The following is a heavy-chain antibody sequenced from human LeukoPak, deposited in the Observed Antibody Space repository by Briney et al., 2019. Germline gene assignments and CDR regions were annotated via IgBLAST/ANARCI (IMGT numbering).Heavy chain of an antibody. Sequence: PGGSLRLSCAASGFTFSSYSMNWVRQAPGKGLEWVSSISSSSSYIYYADSVKGRFTISRDNAKNSLYLQMNSLRAEDTAVYYCARDSRASGWPYYFDYWGQGTLVTASS. D-gene: IGHD6-19*01. J-gene: IGHJ4*02. CDR2: ISSSSSYI. V-gene: IGHV3-21*01. CDR1: GFTFSSYS. CDR3: ARDSRASGWPYYFDY.